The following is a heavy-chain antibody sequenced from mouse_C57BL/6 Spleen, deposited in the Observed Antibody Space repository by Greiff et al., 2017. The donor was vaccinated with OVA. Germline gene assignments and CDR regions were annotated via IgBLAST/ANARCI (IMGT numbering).Heavy chain of an antibody. J-gene: IGHJ4*01. V-gene: IGHV2-2*01. Sequence: QVQLKESGPGLVQPSQSLSITCTVSGFSLTSYGVHWVRQSPGKGLEWLGVIWSGGSTDYNAAFISRLSISKDNSKSQVFFKMNSLQADDTAIYYGARKEYGDSYYAMDYWGQGTSVTVSS. D-gene: IGHD2-13*01. CDR2: IWSGGST. CDR1: GFSLTSYG. CDR3: ARKEYGDSYYAMDY.